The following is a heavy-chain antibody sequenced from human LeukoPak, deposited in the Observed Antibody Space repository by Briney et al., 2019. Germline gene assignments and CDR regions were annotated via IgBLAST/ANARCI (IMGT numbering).Heavy chain of an antibody. V-gene: IGHV4-34*01. CDR1: GGSFSGYH. D-gene: IGHD2-8*02. J-gene: IGHJ4*02. CDR2: INHSGST. Sequence: PSETLSLTCAVYGGSFSGYHWNWIRQPPGKGLEWIGEINHSGSTNYNPSLKSRVAISVDTSKNQFSLKLSSVTAADTAVYYCARDQTPWYYFDYWGQGTLVTVSS. CDR3: ARDQTPWYYFDY.